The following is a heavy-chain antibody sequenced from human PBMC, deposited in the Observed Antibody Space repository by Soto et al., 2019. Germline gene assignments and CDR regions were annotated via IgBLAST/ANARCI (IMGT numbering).Heavy chain of an antibody. J-gene: IGHJ6*03. D-gene: IGHD6-6*01. V-gene: IGHV1-18*01. CDR2: ISAYNGNT. CDR3: ARVRQVVGYFYYYMDV. CDR1: GYTFTNYG. Sequence: QVQLLQSGAEVKKPGASVKVSCKASGYTFTNYGITWVRQAPGQGLEWMGWISAYNGNTHYTQRLQGRVTMTTDTSTSTAYMELRGLRSDDTAVYYYARVRQVVGYFYYYMDVWGKGTTVTVSS.